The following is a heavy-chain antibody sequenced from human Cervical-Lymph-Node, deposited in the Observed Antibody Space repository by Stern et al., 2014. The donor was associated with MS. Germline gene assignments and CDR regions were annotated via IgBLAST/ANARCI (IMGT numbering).Heavy chain of an antibody. CDR2: IWYDGSNK. D-gene: IGHD3-22*01. J-gene: IGHJ4*02. V-gene: IGHV3-33*01. CDR3: ARGLGTYDSSGYWVFDY. Sequence: QVQLVESGGGVVQPGRSLRLSCAASGFTFSSYGMHWVRQAPGKGLELVAGIWYDGSNKYYADSVMGRFNISRDNSKRTRHLKMNSLRAEDTAVYYCARGLGTYDSSGYWVFDYWGQGTLVTVSS. CDR1: GFTFSSYG.